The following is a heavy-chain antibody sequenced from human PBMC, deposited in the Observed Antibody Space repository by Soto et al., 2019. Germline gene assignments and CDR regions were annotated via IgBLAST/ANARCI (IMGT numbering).Heavy chain of an antibody. J-gene: IGHJ4*02. V-gene: IGHV3-30*18. CDR3: AKSKIVVGPYQLQSFFAF. CDR1: GFTFSSYG. CDR2: VSYDGANT. Sequence: QGQLVESGGGVVQPGRSLRLSCAASGFTFSSYGMHWVRQAPGKGLEWVAVVSYDGANTYYIDSVKGRFTVSRDNAKNTVFLQMNSLRAEDTAVYDWAKSKIVVGPYQLQSFFAFWGQGALVTVSS. D-gene: IGHD1-26*01.